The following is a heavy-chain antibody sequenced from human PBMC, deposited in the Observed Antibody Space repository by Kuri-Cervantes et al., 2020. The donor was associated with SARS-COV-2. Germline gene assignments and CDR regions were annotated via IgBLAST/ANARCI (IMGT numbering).Heavy chain of an antibody. D-gene: IGHD6-19*01. J-gene: IGHJ4*02. CDR1: GFTVSSNY. V-gene: IGHV3-23*01. Sequence: GGSLRLSCAASGFTVSSNYMSWVRQAPGKGLEWVSAISGSGGSTYYADSVKGRFTISRDNSKNTLYLQMNSLRAEGTAVYYCAKGIAVATGYFDYWGQGTLVTVSS. CDR3: AKGIAVATGYFDY. CDR2: ISGSGGST.